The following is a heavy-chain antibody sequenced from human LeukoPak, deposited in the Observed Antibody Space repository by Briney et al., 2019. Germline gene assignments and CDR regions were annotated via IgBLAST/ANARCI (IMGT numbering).Heavy chain of an antibody. J-gene: IGHJ4*02. CDR1: GGSISSGDYY. CDR2: IYYSGST. Sequence: PSETLSLTCTVSGGSISSGDYYWSWIRQPPGKGLEWIGYIYYSGSTYYNPSIKSRVTISVDTSQYQFSLKLCSVTAADTAVYYCARYIVVVVAAYFDFWGQGTLVTVSS. V-gene: IGHV4-30-4*01. D-gene: IGHD2-15*01. CDR3: ARYIVVVVAAYFDF.